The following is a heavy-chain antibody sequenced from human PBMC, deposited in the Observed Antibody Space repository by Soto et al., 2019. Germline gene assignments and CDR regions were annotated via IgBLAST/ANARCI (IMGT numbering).Heavy chain of an antibody. CDR2: VKSKNSGGTT. CDR3: STGNYGSLGI. CDR1: GFSFNIAW. J-gene: IGHJ4*02. Sequence: EVQLVESGGGLVKPGGPLRLSCAASGFSFNIAWMNWVRQAPGEGLEWVGRVKSKNSGGTTEYAAPVKSRFTISRDDSKNMLYLQMNSLKTEDTAVYYCSTGNYGSLGIWGQGTLVTVSS. V-gene: IGHV3-15*07. D-gene: IGHD3-10*01.